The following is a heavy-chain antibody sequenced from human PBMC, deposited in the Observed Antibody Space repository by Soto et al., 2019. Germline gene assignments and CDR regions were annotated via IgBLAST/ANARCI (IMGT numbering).Heavy chain of an antibody. J-gene: IGHJ4*02. D-gene: IGHD2-21*01. CDR1: GFTFGDYA. V-gene: IGHV3-49*03. Sequence: GGSLRLSCTASGFTFGDYAMSWFRQAPGKGLEWVGFIRSKAYGGTTEYAASVKGRFTISRDDSKSIAYLQMNSLKTEDTAVYYCTRVGSYCGGDCYGDYWGQGTLVTVSS. CDR3: TRVGSYCGGDCYGDY. CDR2: IRSKAYGGTT.